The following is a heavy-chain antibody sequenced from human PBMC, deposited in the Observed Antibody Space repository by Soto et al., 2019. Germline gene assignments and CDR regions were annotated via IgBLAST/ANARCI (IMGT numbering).Heavy chain of an antibody. CDR2: ISAYNGNT. CDR3: ARVCSSSWYFIASYYGMDV. J-gene: IGHJ6*02. V-gene: IGHV1-18*01. D-gene: IGHD6-13*01. CDR1: GYTFTSYG. Sequence: GASVKVSCKASGYTFTSYGISWVRQAPGQGLEWMGWISAYNGNTNYAQKLQGRVTMTTDTSTSTAYMELRGLRSDDTAVYYCARVCSSSWYFIASYYGMDVSGQGTTVTVSS.